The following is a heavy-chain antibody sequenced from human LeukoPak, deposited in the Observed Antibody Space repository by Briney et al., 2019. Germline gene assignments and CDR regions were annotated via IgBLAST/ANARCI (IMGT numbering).Heavy chain of an antibody. V-gene: IGHV3-48*03. CDR3: ASGGFGELSHDY. Sequence: GGSLSLSCAASVFIYRSYGMHWVRQAPAKGLEWVSYISSSGSTIYYADSVRGRFTISRDNDKNSLYLQMNSLRAEDTAVYYCASGGFGELSHDYWGQGTLVTVSS. CDR2: ISSSGSTI. D-gene: IGHD3-10*01. J-gene: IGHJ4*02. CDR1: VFIYRSYG.